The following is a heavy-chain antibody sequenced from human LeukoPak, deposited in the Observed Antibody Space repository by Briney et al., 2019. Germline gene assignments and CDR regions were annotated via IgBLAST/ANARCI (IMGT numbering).Heavy chain of an antibody. CDR2: ISSLSGTI. Sequence: GGSLRLSCAASGFTFSSYEMNWVRQAPGKGLEWVSYISSLSGTIYYADSVKGRFTISRDNAKNSLYLQMDSLRAEDTAVYYCARDIYDILTGSKNFDYWGQGTLVTVSS. CDR1: GFTFSSYE. CDR3: ARDIYDILTGSKNFDY. J-gene: IGHJ4*02. D-gene: IGHD3-9*01. V-gene: IGHV3-48*01.